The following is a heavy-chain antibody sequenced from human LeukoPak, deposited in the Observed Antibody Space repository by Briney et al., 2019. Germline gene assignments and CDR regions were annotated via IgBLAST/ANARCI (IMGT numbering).Heavy chain of an antibody. D-gene: IGHD2-21*01. J-gene: IGHJ4*02. Sequence: ASMNISCKASGVTGYYLHWVRHAPGQGLEWMGWINSDSGGANSAQNFPGRVTMTRDMSISTVYMELSSLRSEDTAVYYCARAGSQGGGAYYFDYWGQGTLVTVSS. V-gene: IGHV1-2*02. CDR3: ARAGSQGGGAYYFDY. CDR2: INSDSGGA. CDR1: GVTGYY.